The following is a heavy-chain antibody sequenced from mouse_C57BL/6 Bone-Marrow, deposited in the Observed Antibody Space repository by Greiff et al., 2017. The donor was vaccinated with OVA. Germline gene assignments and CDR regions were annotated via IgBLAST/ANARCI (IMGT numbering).Heavy chain of an antibody. CDR2: ISSGSSTI. D-gene: IGHD1-2*01. V-gene: IGHV5-17*01. Sequence: EVQLVESGGGLVKPGGSLKLSCAASGFTFSDYGMHWVRQAPEKGLEWVAYISSGSSTIYYADTVKGRFTISRDNAKNTMFLQMTTLRYEATAMYYSAITTASYYYAMDYWGQGASVTVSS. J-gene: IGHJ4*01. CDR3: AITTASYYYAMDY. CDR1: GFTFSDYG.